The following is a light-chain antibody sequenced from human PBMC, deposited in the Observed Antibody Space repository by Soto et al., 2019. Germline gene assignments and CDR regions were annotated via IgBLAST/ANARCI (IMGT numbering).Light chain of an antibody. J-gene: IGKJ2*01. CDR2: GAS. CDR3: QQTYNIPPT. Sequence: DIHMTQSPSSLSASVGDKVLITCRASQSISAYLVWYQQKPGKAPKLLIYGASSLKSGVPSRFSGSGSGTDFTLTISSLQPEDFASYYCQQTYNIPPTFGQGTKLEI. V-gene: IGKV1-39*01. CDR1: QSISAY.